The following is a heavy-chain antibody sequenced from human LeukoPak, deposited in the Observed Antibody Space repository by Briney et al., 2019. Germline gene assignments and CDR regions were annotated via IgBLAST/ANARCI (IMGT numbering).Heavy chain of an antibody. CDR2: ISSSGSTI. CDR3: ARENVDTFDS. J-gene: IGHJ4*02. Sequence: GGSQRLSCVASGFTFSRFNMHWVRQAPGKGLEWVSYISSSGSTIYYADSVMGRFTISRDNAKNSLYLQMDSLRAEDTAVYYCARENVDTFDSWGRGTLVTVSS. V-gene: IGHV3-48*04. D-gene: IGHD5-18*01. CDR1: GFTFSRFN.